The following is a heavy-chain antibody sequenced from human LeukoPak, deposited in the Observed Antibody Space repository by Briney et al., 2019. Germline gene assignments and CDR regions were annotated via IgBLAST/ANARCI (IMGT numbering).Heavy chain of an antibody. CDR2: IYYSGST. Sequence: SETLSLTCTVSGGSISSYYWSWIRQPPGKGLEWIGYIYYSGSTNYNPSLKSRVTISVDTSKNQFSLKLSSVTAADTAVYYCARDIRYYYGMDVWGQGTTVTVSS. D-gene: IGHD2-21*01. V-gene: IGHV4-59*01. J-gene: IGHJ6*02. CDR3: ARDIRYYYGMDV. CDR1: GGSISSYY.